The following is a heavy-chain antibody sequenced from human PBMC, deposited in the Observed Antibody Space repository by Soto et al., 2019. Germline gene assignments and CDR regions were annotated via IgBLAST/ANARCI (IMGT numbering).Heavy chain of an antibody. CDR3: ARDITATSTRWLDP. V-gene: IGHV1-18*04. J-gene: IGHJ5*02. D-gene: IGHD6-13*01. CDR2: ISADNGNT. CDR1: GYTFTSYD. Sequence: QVQLVQSGGEVKKPGASVKVSCKASGYTFTSYDISWVRQAPGQGLEWMGWISADNGNTIYAQKVQGRVTMTTDTTTRTAYMELRSLRSDDTAVYYCARDITATSTRWLDPWGQGTLVTVSS.